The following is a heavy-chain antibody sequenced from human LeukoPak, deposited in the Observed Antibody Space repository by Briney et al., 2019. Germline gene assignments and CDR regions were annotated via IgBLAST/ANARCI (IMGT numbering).Heavy chain of an antibody. CDR3: ASVEYDL. CDR2: IYHSGNT. V-gene: IGHV4-38-2*02. CDR1: GYSISGGYY. Sequence: PSETLSLTCTVSGYSISGGYYWGWIRQPPGKGLEWIGTIYHSGNTYYNPSLKSRVTISIDTSKNQFSLKLRSVTATDTAAYYCASVEYDLWGQGTLVTVSS. D-gene: IGHD3-3*01. J-gene: IGHJ4*02.